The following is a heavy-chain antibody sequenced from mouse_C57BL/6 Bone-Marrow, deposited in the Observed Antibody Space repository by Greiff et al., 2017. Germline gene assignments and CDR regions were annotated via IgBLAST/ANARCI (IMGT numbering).Heavy chain of an antibody. CDR3: ARWVPYYGSSFDY. D-gene: IGHD1-1*01. CDR1: GYTFTDHT. J-gene: IGHJ2*01. CDR2: IYPRDGST. Sequence: VQLQQSDAELVKPGASVKISCKVSGYTFTDHTIHWMKQRPEQGLEWIGYIYPRDGSTKYNEKFKGKATLTAVKSSSTAYMQLNSLTSEDSAVYFCARWVPYYGSSFDYWGQGTTLTVSS. V-gene: IGHV1-78*01.